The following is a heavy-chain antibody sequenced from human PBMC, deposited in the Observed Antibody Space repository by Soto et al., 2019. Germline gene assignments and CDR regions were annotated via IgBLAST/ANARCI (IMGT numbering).Heavy chain of an antibody. Sequence: QVQLVQSGAEVKKPGSSVKVSCKASGGTFSSYAISCVRQAPGQGLEWMGGIIPIFGTANYAQKFQGRVTMTADESTSTAYMELSSLRSEDTAVYYCARSGGITIGGVAPGQVFDPWGQGTLVTVSS. CDR2: IIPIFGTA. CDR3: ARSGGITIGGVAPGQVFDP. J-gene: IGHJ5*02. D-gene: IGHD3-3*01. CDR1: GGTFSSYA. V-gene: IGHV1-69*01.